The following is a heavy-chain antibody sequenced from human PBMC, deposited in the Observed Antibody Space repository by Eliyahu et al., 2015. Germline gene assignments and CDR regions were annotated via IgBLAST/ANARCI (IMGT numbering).Heavy chain of an antibody. V-gene: IGHV1-69*09. CDR2: XIPILGIA. J-gene: IGHJ3*02. CDR3: ARDHSSGGDYGMRYFDI. D-gene: IGHD4-17*01. CDR1: GGTFSSYA. Sequence: QVQLVQSGAEVKKPGSSVKVSCKASGGTFSSYAISXVRQAPGXGLEWMGRXIPILGIAXYAQKFQGRVTITADKSTSTAYMELSSLRSEDTAVYYCARDHSSGGDYGMRYFDIWGQGTMVTVSS.